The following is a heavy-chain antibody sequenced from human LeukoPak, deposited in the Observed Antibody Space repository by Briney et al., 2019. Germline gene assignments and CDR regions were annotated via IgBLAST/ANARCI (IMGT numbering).Heavy chain of an antibody. V-gene: IGHV3-23*01. D-gene: IGHD3-10*01. CDR1: GFTFSSYW. Sequence: PGGSLRLSCAASGFTFSSYWMSWVRQAPGKGLEWVSAISGSGGSTYYADSVKGRFTISRDNSKNTLYLQMNSLRAEDTAVYYCAKDRMVRGAVYYYYGMDVWGQGTTVTVSS. CDR2: ISGSGGST. CDR3: AKDRMVRGAVYYYYGMDV. J-gene: IGHJ6*02.